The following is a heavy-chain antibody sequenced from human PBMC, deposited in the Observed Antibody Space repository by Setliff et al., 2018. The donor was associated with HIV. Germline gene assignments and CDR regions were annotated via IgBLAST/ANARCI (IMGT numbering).Heavy chain of an antibody. V-gene: IGHV1-69*13. CDR3: ARDRKIAVAGTGYTWFDP. J-gene: IGHJ5*02. CDR2: IIPIFGSP. Sequence: SVKVSCKTSGYTFTSFDINWVRQATGQGLEWMGGIIPIFGSPNYAQKFQGRVTITADESTSTAFMELSSLRSEDTAVYYCARDRKIAVAGTGYTWFDPWGQGTLVTVSS. D-gene: IGHD6-19*01. CDR1: GYTFTSFD.